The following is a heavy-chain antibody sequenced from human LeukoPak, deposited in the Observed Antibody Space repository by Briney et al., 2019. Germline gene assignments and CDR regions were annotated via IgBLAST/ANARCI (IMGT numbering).Heavy chain of an antibody. CDR2: ISGSGGST. J-gene: IGHJ4*02. D-gene: IGHD5-24*01. CDR3: AKDLGRRDGYNYGVYFDY. CDR1: GFTFSSYA. V-gene: IGHV3-23*01. Sequence: GGSLRLSCAASGFTFSSYAMSWVRQAPGKGLEWVSAISGSGGSTYYADSVKGRFTISGDNSKNTLYLQMNSLRAEDTAVYYCAKDLGRRDGYNYGVYFDYWGQGTLVTVSS.